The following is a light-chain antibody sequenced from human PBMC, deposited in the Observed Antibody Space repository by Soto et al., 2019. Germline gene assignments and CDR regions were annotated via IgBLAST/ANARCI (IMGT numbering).Light chain of an antibody. J-gene: IGLJ1*01. Sequence: QSALTQPASGSRSPGQSITISCTGTSSDVGGYNYVSWYQQHPGKAPKLMIYEVSNRPSGVSNRFSGSKSGNTASLTISGLQAEDEAHYYCSSYTSSSIDYVFGTGTKVTIL. CDR1: SSDVGGYNY. CDR3: SSYTSSSIDYV. CDR2: EVS. V-gene: IGLV2-14*01.